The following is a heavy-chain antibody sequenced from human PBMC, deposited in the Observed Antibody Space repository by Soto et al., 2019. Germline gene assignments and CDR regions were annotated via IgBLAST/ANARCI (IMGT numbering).Heavy chain of an antibody. CDR2: IYHSGST. D-gene: IGHD1-1*01. Sequence: PLSLTCAVSGGSISSGGYSWSWIRQPPGKGLEWIGYIYHSGSTYYNPSLKSRVTISVDRSKNQFSLRLSSVTAADTAVYYCARGRGTRWFDPWGQGTLVTVSS. CDR1: GGSISSGGYS. V-gene: IGHV4-30-2*01. J-gene: IGHJ5*02. CDR3: ARGRGTRWFDP.